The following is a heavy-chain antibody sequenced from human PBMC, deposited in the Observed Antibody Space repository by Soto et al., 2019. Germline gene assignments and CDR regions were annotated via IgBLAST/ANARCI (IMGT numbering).Heavy chain of an antibody. CDR1: GYTFTSYA. V-gene: IGHV1-3*01. CDR3: ASRGLDDYGDYLILDY. CDR2: INAGNGNT. J-gene: IGHJ4*02. D-gene: IGHD4-17*01. Sequence: ASVKVSCKASGYTFTSYAMHWVRQAPGQRLEWMGWINAGNGNTKYSQKFQGRVTITRDTSASTAYMELSSLRSEDTAVYYCASRGLDDYGDYLILDYWGQGTLVTVSS.